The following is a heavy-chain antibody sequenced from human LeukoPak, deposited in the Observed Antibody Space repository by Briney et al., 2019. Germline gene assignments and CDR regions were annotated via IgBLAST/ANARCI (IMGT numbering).Heavy chain of an antibody. V-gene: IGHV1-18*01. Sequence: ASVKVSYKASGYTFTSYGISWVRQAPGQGLEWMGWISAYSGNTNYAQKLQGRVTMTTDISTSTAYMEVRSLRSDDTAVYYCARDSPDIVVVPAAIPDYYYYGMDVWGQGTTVTVSS. CDR3: ARDSPDIVVVPAAIPDYYYYGMDV. CDR2: ISAYSGNT. D-gene: IGHD2-2*02. CDR1: GYTFTSYG. J-gene: IGHJ6*02.